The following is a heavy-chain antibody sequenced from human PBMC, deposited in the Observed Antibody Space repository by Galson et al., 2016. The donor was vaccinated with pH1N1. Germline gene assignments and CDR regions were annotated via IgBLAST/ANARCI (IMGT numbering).Heavy chain of an antibody. CDR2: IDPSDGTT. J-gene: IGHJ4*02. CDR3: ARRYYFDY. CDR1: GYSVTRYY. V-gene: IGHV1-46*01. Sequence: SVKVSCKAAGYSVTRYYMHWVRQAPGQGLEWMGIIDPSDGTTTYSRKFQGRIILTRDTSTNSVHMELTTLRPDDSATYFCARRYYFDYWGQGTLVTVPS.